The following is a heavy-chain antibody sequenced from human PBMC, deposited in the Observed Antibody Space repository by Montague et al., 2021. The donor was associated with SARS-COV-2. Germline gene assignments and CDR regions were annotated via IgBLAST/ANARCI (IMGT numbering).Heavy chain of an antibody. D-gene: IGHD5-24*01. Sequence: SETLSLTCTVSGDSVSRGCSYWSWIRQPPGKGREWIGYIYYTGSRKHNSSLKSRLTISVDTSKNQLSLKLSSVTAADTAVYYCARHARGEGYTSWFDSWGQGTLVTVSS. V-gene: IGHV4-61*01. CDR2: IYYTGSR. CDR1: GDSVSRGCSY. CDR3: ARHARGEGYTSWFDS. J-gene: IGHJ5*01.